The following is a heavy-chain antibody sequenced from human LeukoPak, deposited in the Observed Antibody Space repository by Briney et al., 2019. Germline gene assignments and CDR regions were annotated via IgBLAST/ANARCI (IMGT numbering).Heavy chain of an antibody. Sequence: SETLSLTCTVSGGSISSYYWSWIRQPPGKGLEWIGFIYYSGSTNYNPSLKSRVTISVDTSKNQFSLKLSSVTAADTAVYYCASTGYSGYESKYWGQGTLVTVSS. J-gene: IGHJ4*02. CDR3: ASTGYSGYESKY. CDR2: IYYSGST. CDR1: GGSISSYY. D-gene: IGHD5-12*01. V-gene: IGHV4-59*01.